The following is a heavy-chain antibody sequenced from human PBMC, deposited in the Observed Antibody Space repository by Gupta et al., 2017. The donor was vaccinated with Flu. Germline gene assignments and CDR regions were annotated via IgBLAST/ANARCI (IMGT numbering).Heavy chain of an antibody. J-gene: IGHJ4*02. V-gene: IGHV3-48*02. D-gene: IGHD1-26*01. CDR3: AREGDRGSYLVH. CDR2: IRNSGATM. CDR1: GFIFSTYS. Sequence: EVQLVESGGGLVQPGGSLRLSCAVAGFIFSTYSMNWVRQAPGKGLEWISYIRNSGATMFYADAVKGRFTISRDNDRKSLYLKMKSMRDEDTAVYYCAREGDRGSYLVHWGQGTLVNVSS.